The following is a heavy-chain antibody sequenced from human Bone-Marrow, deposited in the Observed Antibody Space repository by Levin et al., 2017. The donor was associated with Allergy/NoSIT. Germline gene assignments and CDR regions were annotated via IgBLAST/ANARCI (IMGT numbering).Heavy chain of an antibody. CDR3: AKDFTANTGNLDY. D-gene: IGHD2-21*02. J-gene: IGHJ4*02. CDR2: ITWNSDIV. V-gene: IGHV3-9*01. Sequence: SCAASGFTFDDYSMHWVRQAPGKGLEWVSSITWNSDIVAYADSVKGRFTISRDNAKNSLFLQMNGLIADDTALYYCAKDFTANTGNLDYWGQGTLVTVSS. CDR1: GFTFDDYS.